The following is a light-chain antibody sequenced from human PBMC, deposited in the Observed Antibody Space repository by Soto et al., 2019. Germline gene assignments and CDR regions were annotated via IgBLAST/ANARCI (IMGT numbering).Light chain of an antibody. CDR1: QSVSSSY. J-gene: IGKJ3*01. CDR3: QQYGSSPPFT. V-gene: IGKV3-20*01. CDR2: GAS. Sequence: EIVLTQSPGTLSWSPGERATLSCRASQSVSSSYLAWYQQKPGQAPRLLIYGASSRATGIPDRFSGSGSGTDFTLTISRLEPEDCAVYYCQQYGSSPPFTFGPGTKVDIK.